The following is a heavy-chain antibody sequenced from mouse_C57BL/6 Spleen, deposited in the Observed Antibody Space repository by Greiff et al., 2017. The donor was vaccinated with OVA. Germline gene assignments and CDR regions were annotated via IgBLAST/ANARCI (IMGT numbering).Heavy chain of an antibody. CDR2: IYPSDSET. CDR3: ASGWDYGSSYCYFDV. D-gene: IGHD1-1*01. J-gene: IGHJ1*03. CDR1: GYTFTSYW. Sequence: QVQLQQPGAELVRPGSSVKLSCKASGYTFTSYWLDWVKQRPGQGLEWIGNIYPSDSETHYNQKFKDKATLTVDKSSSTAYMQLSSLTSEDSAVYYGASGWDYGSSYCYFDVWGTGTTVTVSS. V-gene: IGHV1-61*01.